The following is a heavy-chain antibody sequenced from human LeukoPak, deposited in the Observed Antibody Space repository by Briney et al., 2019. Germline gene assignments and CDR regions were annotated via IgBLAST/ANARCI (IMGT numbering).Heavy chain of an antibody. CDR1: GYTFGTYG. Sequence: GGSLRLSCAASGYTFGTYGMTWARQAPGKGLEWVSSTSGSGGSTYYADSVKGRFTISRDNSKNTLYLQMNSLRAEDTAIYYCATSTTSFDYWGQGTLVTVSS. V-gene: IGHV3-23*01. CDR3: ATSTTSFDY. CDR2: TSGSGGST. J-gene: IGHJ4*02. D-gene: IGHD1-14*01.